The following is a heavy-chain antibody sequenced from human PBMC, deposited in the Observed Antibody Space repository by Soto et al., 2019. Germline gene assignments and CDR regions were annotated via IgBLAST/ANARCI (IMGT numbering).Heavy chain of an antibody. D-gene: IGHD4-4*01. CDR3: ETFVGATTVTRGSPRDY. J-gene: IGHJ4*02. CDR1: GGSFSGYH. V-gene: IGHV4-34*01. Sequence: VQLQQWGAGLLKPSETLSLTCAVYGGSFSGYHWSWFRQPPGKGLEWIGETNPSGSINYNPSLKSRVTISVDTSKNQFSLNLSSVTAADTAVYYCETFVGATTVTRGSPRDYWGQGTLVTVSS. CDR2: TNPSGSI.